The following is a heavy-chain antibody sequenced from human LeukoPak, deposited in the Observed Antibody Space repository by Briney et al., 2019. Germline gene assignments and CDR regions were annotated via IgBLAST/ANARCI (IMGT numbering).Heavy chain of an antibody. J-gene: IGHJ4*02. CDR2: ISYDGSNK. Sequence: PGGSLRLSCAASAFTFSSHCMHWVRQAPGKGLEWVAVISYDGSNKYYADSVKGRFTISRDNSKNTLFLQMNSLRAEDTAVYYCAREVGVAHFDYWGQGTLVTVSS. D-gene: IGHD3-3*01. CDR1: AFTFSSHC. CDR3: AREVGVAHFDY. V-gene: IGHV3-30*03.